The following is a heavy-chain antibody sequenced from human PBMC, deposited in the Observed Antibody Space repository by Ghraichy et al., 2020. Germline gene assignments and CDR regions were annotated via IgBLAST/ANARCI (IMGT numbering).Heavy chain of an antibody. Sequence: SETLSLTCTVSGGSITPNFWSWIRQPPGKGLEWVGYIYYSGSTSSNPSLKSRVAISVDTSKNQFSLKLSSVTAADTAVYYCATHGPRLFLSVGGQGTTVTVSS. CDR2: IYYSGST. J-gene: IGHJ6*02. D-gene: IGHD5-12*01. CDR1: GGSITPNF. V-gene: IGHV4-59*08. CDR3: ATHGPRLFLSV.